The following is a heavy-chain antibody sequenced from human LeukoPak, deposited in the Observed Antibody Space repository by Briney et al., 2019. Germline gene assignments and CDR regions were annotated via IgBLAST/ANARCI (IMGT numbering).Heavy chain of an antibody. CDR2: IYPGDSDI. Sequence: GESLKISCKGSGYSFTNCWIGWVRQMPGKGLEWMGIIYPGDSDIRYSPSFQGQVTISADKSISTAYPQWSSLKASGTAMYYCARQFGGNSEFDYWGQGTLVTVSS. D-gene: IGHD4-23*01. V-gene: IGHV5-51*01. CDR3: ARQFGGNSEFDY. CDR1: GYSFTNCW. J-gene: IGHJ4*02.